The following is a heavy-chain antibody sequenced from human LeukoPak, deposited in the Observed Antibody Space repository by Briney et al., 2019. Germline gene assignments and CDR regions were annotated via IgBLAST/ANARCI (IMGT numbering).Heavy chain of an antibody. CDR3: ARDGVLRFLEWLSPTYYYYMDV. D-gene: IGHD3-3*01. J-gene: IGHJ6*03. Sequence: ASVKVSCKXSGYTFTSYYMHWVRQAPGQGLEWMGIINPSGGSTSYSQKFQGRVTMTRDTSTSTVYMELSSLRSEDTAVYYCARDGVLRFLEWLSPTYYYYMDVWGKRTTVTVSS. V-gene: IGHV1-46*01. CDR1: GYTFTSYY. CDR2: INPSGGST.